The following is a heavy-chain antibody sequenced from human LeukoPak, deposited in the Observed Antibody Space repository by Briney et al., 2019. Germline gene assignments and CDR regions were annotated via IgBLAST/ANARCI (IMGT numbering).Heavy chain of an antibody. D-gene: IGHD2-21*02. CDR1: GFIFSNW. CDR3: TTAVLVTATDY. V-gene: IGHV3-15*07. J-gene: IGHJ4*02. Sequence: GGSLRLSCAASGFIFSNWMNWVRQAPGKGLEWVGRIKSKADGGTTDYAAPVKGRFTISRDDSKNMLYLQMNSLKTEDTAVYYCTTAVLVTATDYWGQGTLVTVSS. CDR2: IKSKADGGTT.